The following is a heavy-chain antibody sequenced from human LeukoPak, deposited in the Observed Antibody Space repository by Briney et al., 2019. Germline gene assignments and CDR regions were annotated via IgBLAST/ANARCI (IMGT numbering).Heavy chain of an antibody. Sequence: QPGGSLRLSCAASGFTFRNYAMSSVRQAPGKGLEWVSTISGSGVDTDYADSVKDRFPNSRGNSRNTLYLQMNSLRAEDTAVYYCAKHQGWTVTVPDYWGQGTLVTVSS. CDR2: ISGSGVDT. V-gene: IGHV3-23*01. D-gene: IGHD4-17*01. J-gene: IGHJ4*02. CDR1: GFTFRNYA. CDR3: AKHQGWTVTVPDY.